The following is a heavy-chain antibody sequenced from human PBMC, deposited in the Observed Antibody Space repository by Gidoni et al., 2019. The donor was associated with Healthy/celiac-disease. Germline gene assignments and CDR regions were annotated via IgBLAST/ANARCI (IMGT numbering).Heavy chain of an antibody. CDR1: GFTFRSYA. CDR2: ISYDGSNK. CDR3: ARPPNSSGWNELDY. D-gene: IGHD6-19*01. J-gene: IGHJ4*02. Sequence: QVQLVESGGGVVQPGRSLRLSCAASGFTFRSYAMHWVRQAPGKGLEWVAVISYDGSNKYYADSVKGRFTISRDNSKNTLYLQMNSLRAEDTAVYYCARPPNSSGWNELDYWGQGTLVTVSS. V-gene: IGHV3-30-3*01.